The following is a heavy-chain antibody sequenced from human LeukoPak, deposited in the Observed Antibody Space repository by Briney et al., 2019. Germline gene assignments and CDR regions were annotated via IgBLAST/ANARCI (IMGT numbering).Heavy chain of an antibody. V-gene: IGHV3-30*03. CDR3: ARAAAETGAFRDNWFDP. CDR2: TSDDGRKE. CDR1: GFTFSSYW. Sequence: PGGSLRLSCAASGFTFSSYWMSWVRQAPGKGLEWVAVTSDDGRKEIYADSVKGRFTISRDNSKNTLYLEMNSLRGEDTALYYCARAAAETGAFRDNWFDPWGQGTLVTVSS. D-gene: IGHD6-19*01. J-gene: IGHJ5*02.